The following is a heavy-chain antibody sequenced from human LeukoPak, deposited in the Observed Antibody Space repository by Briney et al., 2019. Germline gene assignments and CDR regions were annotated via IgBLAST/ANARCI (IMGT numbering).Heavy chain of an antibody. V-gene: IGHV3-43*02. J-gene: IGHJ4*02. CDR1: GFTFDDYA. CDR2: ISGDGGST. CDR3: GKGGPLRNFEL. Sequence: GGSLRLPCAASGFTFDDYAMHWVRQAPGKGLEWVSLISGDGGSTYYADSVKGRFTISRDNSKNSLYLQMNSLRTEDTALYYCGKGGPLRNFELWGQGTLVTVSS. D-gene: IGHD1-7*01.